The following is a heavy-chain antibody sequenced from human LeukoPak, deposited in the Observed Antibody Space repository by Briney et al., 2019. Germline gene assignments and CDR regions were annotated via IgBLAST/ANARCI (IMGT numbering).Heavy chain of an antibody. Sequence: GGSLRLSCAASGFTFSSYEMNWARQAPGKGLEWVSAISGSGGSTYYADSVKGRFTISRDNSKNTLYLQMNSLRAEDTAVYYCAKYQRITIFGVVQYYFDYWGQGTLVTVSS. CDR3: AKYQRITIFGVVQYYFDY. V-gene: IGHV3-23*01. D-gene: IGHD3-3*01. J-gene: IGHJ4*02. CDR2: ISGSGGST. CDR1: GFTFSSYE.